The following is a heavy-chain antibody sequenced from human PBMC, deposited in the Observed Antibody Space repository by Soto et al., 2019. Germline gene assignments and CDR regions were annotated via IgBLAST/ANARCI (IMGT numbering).Heavy chain of an antibody. J-gene: IGHJ5*02. V-gene: IGHV3-23*01. CDR1: GFPFSDHA. Sequence: EVQLLESGGGLVQPGGSLRLSCAASGFPFSDHAMHWVRQTPGKGLEWVSAITGRGDSTYYEASVKGRFTISRDNSKSTLYLQMMSLRAEDTAVYYCAKDLYVQPPSGWFDPWGQGTVVTVSS. CDR2: ITGRGDST. CDR3: AKDLYVQPPSGWFDP. D-gene: IGHD1-26*01.